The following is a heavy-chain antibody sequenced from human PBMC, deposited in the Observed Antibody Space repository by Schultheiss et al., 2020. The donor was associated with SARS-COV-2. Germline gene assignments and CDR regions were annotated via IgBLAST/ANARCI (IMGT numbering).Heavy chain of an antibody. D-gene: IGHD3-16*01. CDR2: ISSSSSTI. CDR1: GFTFSSYS. CDR3: ARDRDLGYYYYGMDV. J-gene: IGHJ6*02. Sequence: GGSLRLSCAASGFTFSSYSMNWVRQAPGKGLEWVSYISSSSSTIYYADYVKGRFTISRDNAKNSLYLQMNSLRDEDTAVYYCARDRDLGYYYYGMDVWGQGTTVTVSS. V-gene: IGHV3-48*02.